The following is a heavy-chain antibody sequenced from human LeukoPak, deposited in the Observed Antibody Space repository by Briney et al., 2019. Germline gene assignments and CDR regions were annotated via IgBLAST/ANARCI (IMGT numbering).Heavy chain of an antibody. J-gene: IGHJ3*02. D-gene: IGHD6-19*01. CDR3: ARFAVAGPDAFDI. V-gene: IGHV1-3*01. Sequence: ASVKVSCKASGYTFTSYAMHWVRQAPGQRLEWMGWINAGNGNTKYSQKFQGRVTITRDTSASTAYMELSSLRSEDTAVYYCARFAVAGPDAFDIWGQGTMVTVSS. CDR1: GYTFTSYA. CDR2: INAGNGNT.